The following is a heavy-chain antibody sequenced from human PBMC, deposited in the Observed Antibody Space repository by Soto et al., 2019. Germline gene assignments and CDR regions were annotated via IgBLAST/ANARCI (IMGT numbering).Heavy chain of an antibody. Sequence: QVQLVESGGGLVKPGGSLRLSCAASGFTFSDYFMSWIRQAPGKGLEWVSCISISGNTIYYADSVKGRFTISRDNARNSLYLQMNSLRAEDTAVYYCAFGELLAYYYIDVWGKGTTVTVSS. CDR2: ISISGNTI. CDR3: AFGELLAYYYIDV. J-gene: IGHJ6*03. D-gene: IGHD3-10*01. CDR1: GFTFSDYF. V-gene: IGHV3-11*01.